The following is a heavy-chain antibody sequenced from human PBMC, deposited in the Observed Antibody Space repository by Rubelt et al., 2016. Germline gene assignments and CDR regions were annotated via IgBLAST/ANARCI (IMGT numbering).Heavy chain of an antibody. CDR3: GGGRRTFDY. CDR1: RYPFTSYD. D-gene: IGHD1/OR15-1a*01. Sequence: QVQLVQSGAEVKKPGASVKVSCTALRYPFTSYDINWVRQAPGQGLEWMGWMNPHSGNTDYAQKFQGSVTMTKNTSVNKAYRDRGRLTSEEKAVDDCGGGRRTFDYWGQGTLLTDAS. J-gene: IGHJ4*02. V-gene: IGHV1-8*01. CDR2: MNPHSGNT.